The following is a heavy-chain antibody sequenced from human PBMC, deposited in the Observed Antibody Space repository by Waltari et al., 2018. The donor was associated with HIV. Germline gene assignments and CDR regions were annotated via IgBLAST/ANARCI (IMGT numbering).Heavy chain of an antibody. V-gene: IGHV4-30-4*08. D-gene: IGHD3-22*01. CDR1: GGSVSSRDYY. CDR2: IYYNENT. Sequence: QVQLQESGPGLVKPSQTLSLTCTVSGGSVSSRDYYWNWIRQPPGKGLEWIGYIYYNENTYYNPSLKSRLTISLDRSKSQFSLKLSSVTAADTAVYYCARSRHDYYDSSGYCRGAFDIWGQGTMVPVSS. J-gene: IGHJ3*02. CDR3: ARSRHDYYDSSGYCRGAFDI.